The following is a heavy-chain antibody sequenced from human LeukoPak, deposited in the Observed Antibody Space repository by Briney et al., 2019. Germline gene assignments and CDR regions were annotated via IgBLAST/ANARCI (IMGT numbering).Heavy chain of an antibody. CDR3: AREISLYCSSTSCQGGYALDI. V-gene: IGHV4-59*01. Sequence: SETLSLTCTVSGGSISSYYWSWIRQPPGKGLEWIGYIYYSGSTNYNPSLKSRVTISVDTSKNQFSLKLSSVTAADTAVYYCAREISLYCSSTSCQGGYALDIWGQGTMVTVSS. J-gene: IGHJ3*02. CDR1: GGSISSYY. CDR2: IYYSGST. D-gene: IGHD2-2*01.